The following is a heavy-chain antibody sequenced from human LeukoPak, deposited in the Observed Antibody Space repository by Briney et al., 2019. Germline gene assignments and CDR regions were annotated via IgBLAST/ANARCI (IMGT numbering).Heavy chain of an antibody. CDR2: ISSSSSYI. D-gene: IGHD1-26*01. CDR3: ARAVVGATNFDY. V-gene: IGHV3-21*01. Sequence: PGGSLRLSCAASGFTFSSYSMNWVRQAPGKGLEWVSSISSSSSYIYYADSVKDRFTISRDNAKNSLYLQMNSLRAEDTAVYYCARAVVGATNFDYWGQGTLVTVSS. CDR1: GFTFSSYS. J-gene: IGHJ4*02.